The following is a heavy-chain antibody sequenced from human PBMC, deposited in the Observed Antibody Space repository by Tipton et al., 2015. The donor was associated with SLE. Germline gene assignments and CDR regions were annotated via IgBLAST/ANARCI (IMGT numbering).Heavy chain of an antibody. Sequence: TLSLTCTVSGGSISSYYWSWIRQPPGKGLEWIGYIYYSGSTNYNPSLKSRVTISVDTSKNQFSLKLSSVTAADTAVYYCARVPGYYDSSGYCYWGQGTLVTVSS. CDR3: ARVPGYYDSSGYCY. CDR2: IYYSGST. D-gene: IGHD3-22*01. CDR1: GGSISSYY. V-gene: IGHV4-59*08. J-gene: IGHJ4*02.